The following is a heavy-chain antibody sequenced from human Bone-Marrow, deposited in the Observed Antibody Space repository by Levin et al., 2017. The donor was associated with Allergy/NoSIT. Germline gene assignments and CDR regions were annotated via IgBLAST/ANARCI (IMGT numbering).Heavy chain of an antibody. Sequence: LSLTCAASGFPFSVYGMRWVRQAPGKGLEWVSYISGGSSTIHYTESVKGRFTVSRDNAKNSLYLEMNSLRAEDTAVYYCARGRGGDGRDYWGQGILVIVSS. D-gene: IGHD2-21*02. CDR2: ISGGSSTI. CDR3: ARGRGGDGRDY. J-gene: IGHJ4*02. CDR1: GFPFSVYG. V-gene: IGHV3-48*01.